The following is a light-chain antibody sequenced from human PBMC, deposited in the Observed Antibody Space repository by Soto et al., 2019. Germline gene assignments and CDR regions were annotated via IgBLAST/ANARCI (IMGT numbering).Light chain of an antibody. CDR2: EVS. J-gene: IGLJ2*01. CDR3: SSYTSSSAVV. V-gene: IGLV2-14*01. Sequence: QSALTQPASVSGSPGQSITISCTGTSSDVGNYNYISWYRQHPGKAPKLMIFEVSNRPSGVSNRFSGSKSDNTASLTISGLQAEDEGDYYCSSYTSSSAVVFGGGTKVTVL. CDR1: SSDVGNYNY.